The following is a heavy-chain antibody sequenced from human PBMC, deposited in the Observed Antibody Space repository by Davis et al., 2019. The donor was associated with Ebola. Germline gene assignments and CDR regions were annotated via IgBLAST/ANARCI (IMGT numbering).Heavy chain of an antibody. CDR2: IYSGGST. CDR1: GFTVSSNY. J-gene: IGHJ6*04. V-gene: IGHV3-53*01. Sequence: GESLKISCAASGFTVSSNYMSWVRQAPGKGLEWVSVIYSGGSTYYADSVKGRFTIPRDNSKTTLYLQLNSLRAEDTAVYYCARAPGYCSGGSCYYYYGMDVWGKGTTVTVSS. CDR3: ARAPGYCSGGSCYYYYGMDV. D-gene: IGHD2-15*01.